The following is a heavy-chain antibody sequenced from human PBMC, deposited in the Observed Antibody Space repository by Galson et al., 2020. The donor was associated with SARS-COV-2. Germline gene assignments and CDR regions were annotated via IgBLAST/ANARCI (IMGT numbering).Heavy chain of an antibody. CDR2: IRNKVNNYAT. CDR1: GFSFSDSA. Sequence: GSLRLSCAASGFSFSDSAMHWVRQASGKGLEWVGRIRNKVNNYATAYAASVKGRFTLSRDDLKNTAYLQMNSLKTEDTAVYYCARGVDGEGFDHWGQGTLVTVSS. J-gene: IGHJ4*02. CDR3: ARGVDGEGFDH. D-gene: IGHD4-17*01. V-gene: IGHV3-73*01.